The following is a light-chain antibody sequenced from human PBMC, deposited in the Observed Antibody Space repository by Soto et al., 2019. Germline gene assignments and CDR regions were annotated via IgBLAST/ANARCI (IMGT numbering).Light chain of an antibody. CDR2: DAS. Sequence: EIVLTQSPATLSSFPGDRVTLSCRASQAVNTRLAWYQHKPGQAPRLLIYDASTRATGIPDRFSGSGSGTDFTLTISRLEPEDFGVYYCQQYGSSPRTFGQGTKV. CDR1: QAVNTR. J-gene: IGKJ1*01. CDR3: QQYGSSPRT. V-gene: IGKV3-20*01.